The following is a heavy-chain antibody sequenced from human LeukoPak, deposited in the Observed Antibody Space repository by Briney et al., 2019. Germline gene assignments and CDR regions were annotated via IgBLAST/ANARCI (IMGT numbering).Heavy chain of an antibody. CDR2: ISGSGGST. CDR1: GFTFSSYA. Sequence: GGSLRLSCAASGFTFSSYAVSWVRQAPGKGLEWVSAISGSGGSTYYADSVKGRFTISRDNSKNTLYLQMNSLRAEDTAVYYCAREIYSSSWYFLDYWGQGTLVTVSS. D-gene: IGHD6-13*01. V-gene: IGHV3-23*01. J-gene: IGHJ4*02. CDR3: AREIYSSSWYFLDY.